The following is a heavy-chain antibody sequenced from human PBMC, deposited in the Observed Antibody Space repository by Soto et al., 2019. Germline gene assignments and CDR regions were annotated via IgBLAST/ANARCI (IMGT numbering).Heavy chain of an antibody. CDR3: ARNLMDYDILTGYYMGYYFDY. Sequence: QVQLVQSGAEVKKPGASVKVSCKASGYTFTSYAMHWVRQAPGQRLEWMGWINAGNGNTKYSQKFQGRVTITRDTSESPAYMELSSLRSEDTAVYYCARNLMDYDILTGYYMGYYFDYWGQGTLVTVSS. D-gene: IGHD3-9*01. CDR2: INAGNGNT. V-gene: IGHV1-3*01. CDR1: GYTFTSYA. J-gene: IGHJ4*02.